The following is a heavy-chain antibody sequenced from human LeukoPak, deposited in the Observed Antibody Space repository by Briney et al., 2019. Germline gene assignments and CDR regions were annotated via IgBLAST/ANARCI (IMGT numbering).Heavy chain of an antibody. J-gene: IGHJ4*02. V-gene: IGHV4-34*01. CDR2: INHRGST. CDR1: GESLSKYY. Sequence: SESLSLTCAVYGESLSKYYWTWIRQSPGKGLEWIGEINHRGSTNHNPSLKSRVTLSVDTSKHQFSLKLTSVTAADAAVYYCASSVGSTDYWGQGTLVTVS. D-gene: IGHD1-26*01. CDR3: ASSVGSTDY.